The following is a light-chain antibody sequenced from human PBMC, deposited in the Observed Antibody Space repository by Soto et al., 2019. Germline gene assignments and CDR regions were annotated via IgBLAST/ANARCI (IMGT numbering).Light chain of an antibody. V-gene: IGLV2-14*01. J-gene: IGLJ2*01. Sequence: QSALTQPASVSGSPGQSITISCTGTSSDVGGYNYVSWYQQHPGKAPKLMIYDVSNRPSGVSNRFSGSKSGNTASLTISGLQAEYEADYYCSSSTSISNYVVFGGGTKLTVL. CDR2: DVS. CDR3: SSSTSISNYVV. CDR1: SSDVGGYNY.